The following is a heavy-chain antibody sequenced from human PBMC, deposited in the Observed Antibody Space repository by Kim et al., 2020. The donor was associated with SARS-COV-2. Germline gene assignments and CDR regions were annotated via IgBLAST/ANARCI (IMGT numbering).Heavy chain of an antibody. D-gene: IGHD6-13*01. CDR2: NSGSI. CDR3: ASSSPSGY. J-gene: IGHJ4*02. Sequence: NSGSIGYANSVKGRFTISGDNAKNSLYLQMNSLRAEDQALYYCASSSPSGYWGQGTLVTVSS. V-gene: IGHV3-9*01.